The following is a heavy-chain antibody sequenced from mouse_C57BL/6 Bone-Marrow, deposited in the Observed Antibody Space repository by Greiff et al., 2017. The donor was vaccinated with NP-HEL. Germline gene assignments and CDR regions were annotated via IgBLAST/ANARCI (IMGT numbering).Heavy chain of an antibody. D-gene: IGHD4-1*01. V-gene: IGHV14-4*01. CDR3: TTLGTYWYFDV. CDR2: IDPENGDT. Sequence: VQLQQPGAELVRPGASVKLSCTASGFNIKDDYMHWVKQRPVQGLEWIGWIDPENGDTEYASKFQGKATITADTSSNTAYLQLSSLTSEDTAVYYCTTLGTYWYFDVWGTGTTVTVSS. CDR1: GFNIKDDY. J-gene: IGHJ1*03.